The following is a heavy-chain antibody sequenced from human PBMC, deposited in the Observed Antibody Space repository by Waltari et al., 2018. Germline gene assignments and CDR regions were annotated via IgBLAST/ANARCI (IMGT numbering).Heavy chain of an antibody. CDR2: TSHDESHK. CDR1: GFTFITYT. Sequence: QVQLVESGGGVVQPGRSLRLSCAASGFTFITYTMHWVRQAPVKYLEWVAVTSHDESHKYYADSVKVRFTISKDNSKNTLYLQMNSLSTEDTAMYYCARDDRDGLPDYFDFWGQGTLVTVSS. D-gene: IGHD2-8*01. V-gene: IGHV3-30*01. CDR3: ARDDRDGLPDYFDF. J-gene: IGHJ4*02.